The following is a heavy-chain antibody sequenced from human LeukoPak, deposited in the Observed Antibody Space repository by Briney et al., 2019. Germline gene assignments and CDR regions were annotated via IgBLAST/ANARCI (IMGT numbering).Heavy chain of an antibody. CDR3: TSSGYSNGYDY. CDR2: ITPDGNAA. Sequence: GGSLRLSFVASGFTFSGHWMHWVRQVPGKGLMAVSRITPDGNAAAYADSVKGRFTISRDNAKNTLYLEMNSLTAEDTALYHCTSSGYSNGYDYWGQGTLVTVSS. V-gene: IGHV3-74*03. CDR1: GFTFSGHW. J-gene: IGHJ4*02. D-gene: IGHD2-15*01.